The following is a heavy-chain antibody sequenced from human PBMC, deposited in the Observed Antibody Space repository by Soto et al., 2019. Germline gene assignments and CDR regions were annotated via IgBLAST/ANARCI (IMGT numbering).Heavy chain of an antibody. CDR1: GGTFSSYA. J-gene: IGHJ4*02. CDR3: AREGGAGGSSSWAFDY. Sequence: QVQLVQSGAEVKKPGSSVKVSCKASGGTFSSYAISWVRQAPGQGLEWMGGIIPIFGTANYAQKFQGRVTITADESTSTAYMELSSLISEDTAVYYCAREGGAGGSSSWAFDYWGQGTLVTVSS. CDR2: IIPIFGTA. V-gene: IGHV1-69*12. D-gene: IGHD6-13*01.